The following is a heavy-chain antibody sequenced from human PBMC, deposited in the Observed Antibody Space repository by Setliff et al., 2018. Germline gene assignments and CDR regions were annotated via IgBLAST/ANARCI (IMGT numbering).Heavy chain of an antibody. CDR2: IRYDGSYK. CDR3: AKPRLELRWGFEY. D-gene: IGHD1-7*01. V-gene: IGHV3-30*02. Sequence: PGGSLRLSCVASGFAFSTYGMHWVRQAPGKGLEWVAFIRYDGSYKYYEDSVKGRFTISRDNSENTLDLQMDSLRGEDTAVYYCAKPRLELRWGFEYWGQGTPVTVSS. J-gene: IGHJ4*02. CDR1: GFAFSTYG.